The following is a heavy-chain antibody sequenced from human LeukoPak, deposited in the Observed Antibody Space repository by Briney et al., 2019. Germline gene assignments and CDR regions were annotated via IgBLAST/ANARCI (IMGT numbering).Heavy chain of an antibody. CDR1: GDSISRSSYY. CDR2: IYYSGST. D-gene: IGHD2-2*01. V-gene: IGHV4-39*01. CDR3: ARRNVLVPPAVARAFDI. J-gene: IGHJ3*02. Sequence: SETLSLTCTVSGDSISRSSYYWGWIRQPPAKGLEWIGNIYYSGSTYYNPSLKSRVSISVDTSNNQFSLKLTSVTAADTAVYYCARRNVLVPPAVARAFDIWGQGTMVTVSS.